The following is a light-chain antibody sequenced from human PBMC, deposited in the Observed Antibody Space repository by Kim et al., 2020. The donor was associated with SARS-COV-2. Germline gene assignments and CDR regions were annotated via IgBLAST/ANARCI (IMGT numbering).Light chain of an antibody. Sequence: DIQMTQSPSTLSASVGDRVTITCRASQSISSWLAWYQQKPGKAPKLLIYDASSLESGVPSRFRGSGSGTEFTLTISSLQPDDFATYYCQQYNNYSWTFGQGTKVDIK. J-gene: IGKJ1*01. V-gene: IGKV1-5*01. CDR1: QSISSW. CDR3: QQYNNYSWT. CDR2: DAS.